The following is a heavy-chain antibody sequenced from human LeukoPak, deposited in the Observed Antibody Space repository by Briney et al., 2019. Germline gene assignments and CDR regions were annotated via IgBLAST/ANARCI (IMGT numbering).Heavy chain of an antibody. D-gene: IGHD1-26*01. Sequence: GGSLRLSCAASGFTFSSYNMNRVRQAPGKGPEWVSSITTSSTYIYYADSVKGRFTISRDNAKNSLYLQMDSLRVEDTAVYYCARDPYSGSYGPYYYYYMDVWGKGTTVTISS. CDR2: ITTSSTYI. CDR3: ARDPYSGSYGPYYYYYMDV. J-gene: IGHJ6*03. V-gene: IGHV3-21*06. CDR1: GFTFSSYN.